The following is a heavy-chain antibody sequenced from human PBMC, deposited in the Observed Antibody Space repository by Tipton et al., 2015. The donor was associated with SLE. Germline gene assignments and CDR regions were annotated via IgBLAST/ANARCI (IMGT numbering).Heavy chain of an antibody. CDR2: INHSGST. Sequence: LRLSCTVSGGSISSHYWSWIRQPPGKGLEWIGEINHSGSTNYNPSLKSRVTISVDTSKNQFSLKLSSLTAADTAVYYCARAKWRDDFDIWGQGTMVTVSS. D-gene: IGHD5-12*01. J-gene: IGHJ3*02. V-gene: IGHV4-34*01. CDR3: ARAKWRDDFDI. CDR1: GGSISSHY.